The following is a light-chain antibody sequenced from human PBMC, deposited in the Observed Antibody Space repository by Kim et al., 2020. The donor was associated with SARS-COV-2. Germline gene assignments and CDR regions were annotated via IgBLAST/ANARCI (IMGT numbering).Light chain of an antibody. J-gene: IGKJ1*01. V-gene: IGKV1-5*03. CDR2: TVS. CDR1: QSISNY. Sequence: DIQMTQSPSTLSAYVGDRVTITCRASQSISNYLAWYQQKPGKAPNLLIHTVSSLESGVPSSFSGSGSGTEFTLTISSLQPDDFATYYCQQYSTYSTFGQGTKVDIK. CDR3: QQYSTYST.